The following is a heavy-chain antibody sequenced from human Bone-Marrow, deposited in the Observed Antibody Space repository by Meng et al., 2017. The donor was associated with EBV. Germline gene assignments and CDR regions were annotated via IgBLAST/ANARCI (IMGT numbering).Heavy chain of an antibody. CDR1: GYTFTSYA. J-gene: IGHJ4*02. CDR2: INPGNGNT. CDR3: ARLDYFDY. Sequence: VQLVQGGVKVKKPGASVKVPCKPSGYTFTSYAMHLVRQDPGQRLEWMGWINPGNGNTKYSQKFQGRVTITRDTSASTAYMELSSLRSEDTAVYYCARLDYFDYWGQGTLVTVSS. V-gene: IGHV1-3*01.